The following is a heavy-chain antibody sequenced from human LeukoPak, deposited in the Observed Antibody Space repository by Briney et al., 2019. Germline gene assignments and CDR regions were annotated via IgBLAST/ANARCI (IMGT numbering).Heavy chain of an antibody. J-gene: IGHJ4*02. CDR2: ISSNGGST. Sequence: GGSLRLSCAASGFTFSSYAMHWVRQAPGKGLEYVSAISSNGGSTYYANSVKGRFTISRDNAKNSLYLQMNSLRAEDTAVYYCARYYDSSGYPSFDYWGQGTLVTVSS. CDR1: GFTFSSYA. V-gene: IGHV3-64*01. CDR3: ARYYDSSGYPSFDY. D-gene: IGHD3-22*01.